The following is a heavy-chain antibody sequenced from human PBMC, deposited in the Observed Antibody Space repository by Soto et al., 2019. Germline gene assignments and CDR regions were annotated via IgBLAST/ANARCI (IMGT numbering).Heavy chain of an antibody. CDR3: AKVVDEIPYYDFWSGYFY. J-gene: IGHJ4*02. V-gene: IGHV3-23*01. CDR2: ISGNGGST. Sequence: GGSLRLSCAASGFTFSSYAMSWVRQAPGKGLEWVSAISGNGGSTYYADSVKGRFTISRDNSKNTLYLQMNSLRAEDTAVYYCAKVVDEIPYYDFWSGYFYWGQGTLVTVSS. CDR1: GFTFSSYA. D-gene: IGHD3-3*01.